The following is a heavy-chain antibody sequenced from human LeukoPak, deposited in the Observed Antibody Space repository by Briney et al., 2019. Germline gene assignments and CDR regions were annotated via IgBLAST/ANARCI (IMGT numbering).Heavy chain of an antibody. CDR1: GFTFGDYA. Sequence: GGSLRLSCTASGFTFGDYAMSWVRQAPGKGLEWVGFIRSKAYGGTTEYAASVKGRLTISRDDSKSIAYLQMNSLKTEDTAVYYCTRVPQGCSSTSCYFDFWGQGTLVTVSS. CDR2: IRSKAYGGTT. CDR3: TRVPQGCSSTSCYFDF. V-gene: IGHV3-49*04. J-gene: IGHJ4*02. D-gene: IGHD2-2*01.